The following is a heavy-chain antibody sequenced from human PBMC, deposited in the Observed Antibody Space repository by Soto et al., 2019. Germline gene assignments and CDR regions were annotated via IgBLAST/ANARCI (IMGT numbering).Heavy chain of an antibody. Sequence: PSETLSLTCTVSGGSISSSSYYWGWIRQPPGKGLEWIGSIYNSGSTYYNPSLKSRVTISVDTSKNQFSLKLSSVTAADMAVYYCARHKEGNSYGYFYYYYMDVWGKGTTVTVSS. CDR2: IYNSGST. CDR3: ARHKEGNSYGYFYYYYMDV. CDR1: GGSISSSSYY. V-gene: IGHV4-39*01. J-gene: IGHJ6*03. D-gene: IGHD5-18*01.